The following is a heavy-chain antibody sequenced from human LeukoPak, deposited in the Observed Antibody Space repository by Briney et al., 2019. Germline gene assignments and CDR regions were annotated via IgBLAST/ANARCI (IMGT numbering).Heavy chain of an antibody. V-gene: IGHV3-23*01. CDR1: GFTFSSYA. Sequence: PGGSLRLSCAASGFTFSSYAMSWVRQAPGKGLEWVSAISGSGGSTYYADSVKGRFTISRDNSKNTLYLQMNSLRAEDTAVYYCAKDIWGEWLLLRRGILGFDYWGQGTLVTVSS. J-gene: IGHJ4*02. D-gene: IGHD3-22*01. CDR2: ISGSGGST. CDR3: AKDIWGEWLLLRRGILGFDY.